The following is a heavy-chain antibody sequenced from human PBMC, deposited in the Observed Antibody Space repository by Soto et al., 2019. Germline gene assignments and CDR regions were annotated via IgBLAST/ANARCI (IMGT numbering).Heavy chain of an antibody. CDR1: GYTFTSYY. V-gene: IGHV1-46*01. CDR3: ARETGYDLWSGYYPTYYYYGMDV. CDR2: INPSGGST. Sequence: ASVKVSCKASGYTFTSYYMHWVRQAPGQGLEWMGIINPSGGSTSYAQKFQGRVTMTRDTSTSTVYMELSSLRSEDTAVYYCARETGYDLWSGYYPTYYYYGMDVWGQGTTVTVSS. J-gene: IGHJ6*02. D-gene: IGHD3-3*01.